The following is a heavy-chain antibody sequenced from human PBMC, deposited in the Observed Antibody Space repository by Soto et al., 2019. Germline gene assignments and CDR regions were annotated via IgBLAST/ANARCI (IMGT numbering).Heavy chain of an antibody. J-gene: IGHJ4*02. CDR1: GGSINSYY. CDR3: ARHKWLAPFDY. CDR2: VHSSAIT. Sequence: QVQLQESGPRLVKPSETLSLTCTVSGGSINSYYWSWIRQPPGKGLEWIGYVHSSAITDYNPSLKSRVTISVDTAKSQFSLKLSSVTAADTAVYYCARHKWLAPFDYWGQGTLVTVSS. D-gene: IGHD6-19*01. V-gene: IGHV4-59*08.